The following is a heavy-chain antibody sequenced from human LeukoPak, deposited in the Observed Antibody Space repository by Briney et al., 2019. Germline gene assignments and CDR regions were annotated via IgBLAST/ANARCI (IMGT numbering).Heavy chain of an antibody. J-gene: IGHJ4*02. Sequence: GGSLRLSCAASGFTFSSYAMSWVRQAPGKGLDWFSAISGSGGSTYYADSVKGRFTISRDNSKNTLYLQMNSLRAEDTAVYYCAKDEGFRARWELPSWGQGTLVTVSS. V-gene: IGHV3-23*01. CDR1: GFTFSSYA. CDR3: AKDEGFRARWELPS. CDR2: ISGSGGST. D-gene: IGHD2-15*01.